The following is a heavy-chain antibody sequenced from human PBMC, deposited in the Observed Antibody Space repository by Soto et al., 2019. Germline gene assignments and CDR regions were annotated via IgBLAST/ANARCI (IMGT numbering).Heavy chain of an antibody. D-gene: IGHD6-13*01. CDR1: GGSFSGYY. CDR2: INHSGST. CDR3: ASSGSSCLFCFDI. V-gene: IGHV4-34*01. Sequence: SETLSLTCAVYGGSFSGYYWSWIRQPPGKGLEWIGEINHSGSTNYNPSLKSRVTISVDTSKNQFSLKLSSVTAADTAVYYCASSGSSCLFCFDIWGQGTMVTVSS. J-gene: IGHJ3*02.